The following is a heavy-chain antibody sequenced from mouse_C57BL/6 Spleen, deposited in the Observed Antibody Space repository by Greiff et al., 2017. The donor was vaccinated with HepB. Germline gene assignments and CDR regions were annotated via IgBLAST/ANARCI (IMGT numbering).Heavy chain of an antibody. D-gene: IGHD2-2*01. CDR2: IYPGDGDT. CDR1: GYAFSSSW. V-gene: IGHV1-82*01. CDR3: ARGGYDEGAWFAY. J-gene: IGHJ3*01. Sequence: VKLQESGPELVKPGASVKISCKASGYAFSSSWMNWVKQRPGKGLEWIGRIYPGDGDTNNNGKFKGKATLTADKSSSTAYMQLSSLTSEDSAVYFCARGGYDEGAWFAYWGQGTLVTVSA.